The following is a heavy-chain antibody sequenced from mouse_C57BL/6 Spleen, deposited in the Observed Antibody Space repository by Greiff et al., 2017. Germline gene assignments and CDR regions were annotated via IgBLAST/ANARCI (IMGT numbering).Heavy chain of an antibody. Sequence: QVQLQQSGAELARPGASVKLSCKASGYTFTSYGISWVKQRTGQGLEWIGEIYPRSGNTYYNEKFKGKATLTADKSSSTAYMELRSLTSEDSAVYFCAGSGVATDYFDYWGQGTTLTVSS. J-gene: IGHJ2*01. V-gene: IGHV1-81*01. CDR1: GYTFTSYG. CDR3: AGSGVATDYFDY. D-gene: IGHD1-1*01. CDR2: IYPRSGNT.